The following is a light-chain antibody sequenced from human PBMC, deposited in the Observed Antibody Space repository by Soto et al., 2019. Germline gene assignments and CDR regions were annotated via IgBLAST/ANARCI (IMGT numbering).Light chain of an antibody. J-gene: IGKJ4*01. CDR3: QQSYSTPLT. CDR1: QSISYS. Sequence: DIQRTQSPSSLSASVGDRVTITCRASQSISYSLYWYQQKPGKAPKLLIYAASSLQSGVPSRFSGSGSGTDFTLTISSLQPEDFATYYCQQSYSTPLTFGGGTKVEIK. V-gene: IGKV1-39*01. CDR2: AAS.